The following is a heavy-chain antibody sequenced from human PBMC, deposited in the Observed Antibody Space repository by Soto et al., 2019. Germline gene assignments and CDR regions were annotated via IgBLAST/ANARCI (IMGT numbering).Heavy chain of an antibody. CDR3: AVGINYFGP. J-gene: IGHJ5*02. V-gene: IGHV4-59*08. D-gene: IGHD1-1*01. Sequence: PSETLSLTCVVSGGSLSSYYWSWIRQPPGKGLEWIGYIYYSGSTNYNPSLKSRVTISIETSKNQFSLKLTSVTAADTALYYCAVGINYFGPWAQGTLVTVSS. CDR1: GGSLSSYY. CDR2: IYYSGST.